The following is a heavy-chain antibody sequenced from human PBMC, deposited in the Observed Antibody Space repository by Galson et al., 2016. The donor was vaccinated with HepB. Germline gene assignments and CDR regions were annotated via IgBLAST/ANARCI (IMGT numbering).Heavy chain of an antibody. Sequence: SLRLSCADSTFTFNDYWMTWVRQAPGKGLEWVANIKPDGSEKYYVDSVKGRFTISRDNAKNSLYLQMNSLRAEDPAVYYCARRSVSATACYSASYKCFDSWGQGTLVTVSS. CDR3: ARRSVSATACYSASYKCFDS. CDR2: IKPDGSEK. V-gene: IGHV3-7*01. J-gene: IGHJ4*02. D-gene: IGHD2-15*01. CDR1: TFTFNDYW.